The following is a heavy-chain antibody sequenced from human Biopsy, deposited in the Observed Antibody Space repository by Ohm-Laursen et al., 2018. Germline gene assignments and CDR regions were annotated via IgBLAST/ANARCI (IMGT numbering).Heavy chain of an antibody. V-gene: IGHV3-23*01. CDR1: GFTFSSNA. CDR2: ISGRTSGT. J-gene: IGHJ4*02. CDR3: AKDLRNNNWGVEN. Sequence: GSLRSCTASGFTFSSNAMSWARQAPGKGLEWVSGISGRTSGTYYADSVKGRFTISRDNSKNTLYLQMNNLRAEDTAVFYCAKDLRNNNWGVENWGQGTLVTASS. D-gene: IGHD7-27*01.